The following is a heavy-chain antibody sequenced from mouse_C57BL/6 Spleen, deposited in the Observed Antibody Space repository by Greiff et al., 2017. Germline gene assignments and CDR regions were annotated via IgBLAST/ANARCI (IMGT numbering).Heavy chain of an antibody. J-gene: IGHJ1*03. Sequence: EVQVVESGGGLVKPGGSLKLSCAASGFTFSSYAMSWVRQTPEKRLEWVATISDGGSYTYYPDNVKGRFTISRDNAKNNLYLQMSHLKSEDTAMYYCARDGGLTGTHFDVWGTGTTVTVSS. CDR3: ARDGGLTGTHFDV. CDR2: ISDGGSYT. D-gene: IGHD4-1*01. CDR1: GFTFSSYA. V-gene: IGHV5-4*01.